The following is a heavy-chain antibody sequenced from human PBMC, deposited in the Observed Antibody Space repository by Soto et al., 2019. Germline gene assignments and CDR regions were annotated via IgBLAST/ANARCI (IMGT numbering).Heavy chain of an antibody. J-gene: IGHJ5*02. D-gene: IGHD3-3*01. CDR1: GFTFSSYA. V-gene: IGHV3-23*01. Sequence: PGGSLRLSCAASGFTFSSYAMSWVRQAPGKGLEWVSAISGSGGSTYYADSVKGRFTISRDNSKNTLYLQMNSLGAEDTAVYYCAKGPSVYFWSGYYNWFDPWGQGTLVTVSS. CDR3: AKGPSVYFWSGYYNWFDP. CDR2: ISGSGGST.